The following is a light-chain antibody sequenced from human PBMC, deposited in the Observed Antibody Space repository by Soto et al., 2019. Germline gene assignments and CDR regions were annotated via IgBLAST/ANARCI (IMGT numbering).Light chain of an antibody. CDR3: ATWDDSRKGV. V-gene: IGLV1-44*01. CDR2: TNN. J-gene: IGLJ1*01. Sequence: QTVVTQPPSASGTPGQRITISCSGSSSNIESHPVNWYQQVPGTAPKLLITTNNQRPSGVPDRFSGSKSGASTSLAISGLQPDDEATYYCATWDDSRKGVFGTGTKLTVL. CDR1: SSNIESHP.